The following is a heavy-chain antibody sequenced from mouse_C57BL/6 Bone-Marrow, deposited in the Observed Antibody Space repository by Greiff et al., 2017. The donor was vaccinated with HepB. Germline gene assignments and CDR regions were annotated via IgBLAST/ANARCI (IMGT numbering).Heavy chain of an antibody. Sequence: VQLQQSGAELVRPGASVTLSCKASGYTFTDYEMHWVKQTPVHGLEWIGAIDPETGGTAYNQKFKGKAILTADKSSSTAYMELRSLTSEDSAVYYCTREGSVYEVDYWGQGTTLTVSS. CDR3: TREGSVYEVDY. CDR1: GYTFTDYE. V-gene: IGHV1-15*01. D-gene: IGHD3-2*02. J-gene: IGHJ2*01. CDR2: IDPETGGT.